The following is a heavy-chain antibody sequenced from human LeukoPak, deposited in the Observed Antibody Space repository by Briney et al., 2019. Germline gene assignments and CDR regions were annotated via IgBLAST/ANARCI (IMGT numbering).Heavy chain of an antibody. CDR2: IYYSGST. D-gene: IGHD6-19*01. Sequence: SGTLSLTCAVSGGSISSSNWWSWVRQPPGKGLEWIGSIYYSGSTYYNPSLKSRVTISVDTSKNQFSLKLSSVTAADTAVYYCARENGQWLVLDWFDPWGQGTLVTVSS. CDR3: ARENGQWLVLDWFDP. V-gene: IGHV4-4*02. J-gene: IGHJ5*02. CDR1: GGSISSSNW.